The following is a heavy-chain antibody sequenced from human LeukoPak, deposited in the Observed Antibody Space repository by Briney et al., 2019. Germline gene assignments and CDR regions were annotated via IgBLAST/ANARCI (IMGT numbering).Heavy chain of an antibody. CDR3: ARDRDPYYYDSSGSIDY. CDR2: IWYDGSNK. Sequence: GGSLRLSCAASGFTLSNNAMAWVRQAPGKGLEWVAVIWYDGSNKYYADSVKGRFTTSRDNSKNTLYLQMNSLRAEDTAVYYCARDRDPYYYDSSGSIDYWGQGTLVTVSS. D-gene: IGHD3-22*01. V-gene: IGHV3-33*08. J-gene: IGHJ4*02. CDR1: GFTLSNNA.